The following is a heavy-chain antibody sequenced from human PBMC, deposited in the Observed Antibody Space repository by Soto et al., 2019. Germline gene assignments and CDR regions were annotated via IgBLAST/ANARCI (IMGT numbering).Heavy chain of an antibody. CDR1: GYTFTSYG. J-gene: IGHJ4*02. CDR2: ISAYNGNT. D-gene: IGHD2-15*01. CDR3: ARDRLRGVVVAATLLPPDY. Sequence: ASVKVSCKASGYTFTSYGISSVRQAPGQGLEWMGWISAYNGNTNYAQKLQGRVTMTTDASTSTAYMELRSLRSDDTAVYYCARDRLRGVVVAATLLPPDYWGQGTLVTVSS. V-gene: IGHV1-18*01.